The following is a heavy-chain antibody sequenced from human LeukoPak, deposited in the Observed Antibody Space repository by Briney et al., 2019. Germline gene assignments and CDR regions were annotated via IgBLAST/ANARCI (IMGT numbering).Heavy chain of an antibody. Sequence: ASVKVSCKASGGTFSSYAISWVRQAPGQGLEWMGWISAYNGNTNYAQKLQGRVTMTTDTSTSTAYMELRSLRSDDTAVYYCARDITPGIAGYWGQGTLVTVSS. CDR3: ARDITPGIAGY. J-gene: IGHJ4*02. V-gene: IGHV1-18*01. CDR2: ISAYNGNT. D-gene: IGHD6-13*01. CDR1: GGTFSSYA.